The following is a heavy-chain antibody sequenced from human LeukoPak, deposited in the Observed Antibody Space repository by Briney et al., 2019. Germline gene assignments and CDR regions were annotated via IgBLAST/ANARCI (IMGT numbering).Heavy chain of an antibody. CDR2: IYYSGST. D-gene: IGHD3-10*01. V-gene: IGHV4-59*08. CDR1: GGSISSYY. CDR3: AGITMVRGGLGELKRYGMDV. Sequence: SETLSLTCTVSGGSISSYYWSWIRQPPGNGLEWIGYIYYSGSTKYNLSLKSRVTISVDTSKNQFSLNLSSVTAADTAVYYCAGITMVRGGLGELKRYGMDVWGQGTTVIVSS. J-gene: IGHJ6*02.